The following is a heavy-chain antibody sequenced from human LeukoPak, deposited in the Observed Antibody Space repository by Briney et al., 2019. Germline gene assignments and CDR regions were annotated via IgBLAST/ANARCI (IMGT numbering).Heavy chain of an antibody. CDR1: GFTFSSYW. D-gene: IGHD3-16*01. Sequence: GGSLRLSCAASGFTFSSYWMIWVRQAPGKGLEWVANIKQDGSEKYYVDSVKGRFSISRDNAKNSLYLQMNSLRAADTALYYCASTWGRYPDRWGQGALVTVSA. CDR2: IKQDGSEK. CDR3: ASTWGRYPDR. J-gene: IGHJ5*02. V-gene: IGHV3-7*01.